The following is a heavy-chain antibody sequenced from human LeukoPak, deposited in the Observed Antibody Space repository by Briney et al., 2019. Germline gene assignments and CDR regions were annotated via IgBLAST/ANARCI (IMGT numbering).Heavy chain of an antibody. J-gene: IGHJ4*02. CDR1: GYTLTELS. CDR2: FDPEDGET. Sequence: ASVKVSCKVSGYTLTELSMHWGRQAPGKGLEWMGGFDPEDGETIYAQKFQGRVTMTEDTSTDTAYMELSSLRSEDTAVYYCATGPFFTYYYDSSADYWGQGTLVTVSS. CDR3: ATGPFFTYYYDSSADY. V-gene: IGHV1-24*01. D-gene: IGHD3-22*01.